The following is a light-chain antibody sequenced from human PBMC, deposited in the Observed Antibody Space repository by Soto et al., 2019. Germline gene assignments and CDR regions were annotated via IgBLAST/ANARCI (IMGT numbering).Light chain of an antibody. J-gene: IGKJ5*01. CDR3: QQYNNWPIT. Sequence: EVVMTQSPATLSVSPGERATLSCRAAQSIRSLLAWYQHNPGQAPRLLIYGASTRATAIPARFTGSGSGTEFTLTISSLQSEDFAVYYCQQYNNWPITFGPGTRLEIK. CDR1: QSIRSL. CDR2: GAS. V-gene: IGKV3-15*01.